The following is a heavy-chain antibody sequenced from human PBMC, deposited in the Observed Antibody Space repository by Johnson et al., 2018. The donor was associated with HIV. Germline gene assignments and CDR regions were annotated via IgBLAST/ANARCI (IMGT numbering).Heavy chain of an antibody. CDR2: ISYDGSKK. J-gene: IGHJ3*02. CDR1: GFTFSSYA. Sequence: QVQLVESGGGLAQPGGSLRLSCAASGFTFSSYAMSWVRQAPGKGLEWVAVISYDGSKKYYADSVQGRFTISRDNSKNTLYLQMNSLRTEDTAVYYCARRSGYAFDIWGQGTMVTVSS. D-gene: IGHD5-24*01. V-gene: IGHV3-30*03. CDR3: ARRSGYAFDI.